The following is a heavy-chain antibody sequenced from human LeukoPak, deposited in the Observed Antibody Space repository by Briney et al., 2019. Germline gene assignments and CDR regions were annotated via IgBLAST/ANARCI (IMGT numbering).Heavy chain of an antibody. Sequence: RASVKVSRKASGYTFSGSYIHWVRQSPGQGLEWMGRINPNGGATDFAQRFHGRVTLTRDTSVSTAYMELSGLRFDDTAVYYCARGDSVHDAFDVWGQGTVVTVSS. CDR2: INPNGGAT. CDR3: ARGDSVHDAFDV. CDR1: GYTFSGSY. V-gene: IGHV1-2*06. J-gene: IGHJ3*01. D-gene: IGHD5-24*01.